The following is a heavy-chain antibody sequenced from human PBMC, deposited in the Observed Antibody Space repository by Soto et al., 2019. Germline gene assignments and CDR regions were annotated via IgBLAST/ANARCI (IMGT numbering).Heavy chain of an antibody. CDR3: ARWGTTGGLDV. CDR1: GFTFRSYV. D-gene: IGHD3-16*01. CDR2: TSYDGSNK. J-gene: IGHJ4*02. Sequence: QVQLVESGGGVVQPGASLRLSCVGSGFTFRSYVIHWVRQAPGKGLEWVALTSYDGSNKYYDDSVKGRFTISRDNSRNTVDLHMDSLRLEDTSLYYCARWGTTGGLDVWGQGTLVYVSS. V-gene: IGHV3-30*19.